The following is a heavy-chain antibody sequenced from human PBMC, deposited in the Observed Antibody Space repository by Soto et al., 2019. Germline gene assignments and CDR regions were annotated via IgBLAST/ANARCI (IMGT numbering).Heavy chain of an antibody. CDR1: GFTLPGYS. J-gene: IGHJ4*02. CDR2: ISSSSDTI. V-gene: IGHV3-48*01. D-gene: IGHD6-6*01. Sequence: PGGSLRLSCAPSGFTLPGYSMNWVRQAPGKGLEWVSYISSSSDTIYYADSVKGRFTISRDNAKNLLYLQMKSLRAEDTAVYYCARSSTFYYYWGQGTPVTVSS. CDR3: ARSSTFYYY.